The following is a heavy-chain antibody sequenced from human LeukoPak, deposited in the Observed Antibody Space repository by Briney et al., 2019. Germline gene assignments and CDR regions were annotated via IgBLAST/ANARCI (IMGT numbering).Heavy chain of an antibody. CDR1: GGTFSSYA. D-gene: IGHD3-3*01. CDR3: ARSVGVVISRWFDP. CDR2: IIPILGIA. V-gene: IGHV1-69*04. Sequence: SVKVSCKASGGTFSSYAISWVRQAPGQGLEWMGRIIPILGIANYAQKFQGRVTITADKSTSTAYMELSSLRSEDTAVYYCARSVGVVISRWFDPWGQGTLVTVSS. J-gene: IGHJ5*02.